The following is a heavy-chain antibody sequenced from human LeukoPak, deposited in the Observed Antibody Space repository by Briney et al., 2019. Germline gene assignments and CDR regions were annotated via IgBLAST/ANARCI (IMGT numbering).Heavy chain of an antibody. CDR1: GFSFNDYT. J-gene: IGHJ4*02. D-gene: IGHD3-22*01. CDR3: AKGSGYYYDRISFDC. CDR2: ITWNGNNI. Sequence: PGGSLRLSCAASGFSFNDYTMHWVRQAPGKGLEWVSGITWNGNNIAYADSVKGRFTISRDNTRNTLYLQMNSLRPEDTALYYCAKGSGYYYDRISFDCWGRGNLVTVSS. V-gene: IGHV3-9*01.